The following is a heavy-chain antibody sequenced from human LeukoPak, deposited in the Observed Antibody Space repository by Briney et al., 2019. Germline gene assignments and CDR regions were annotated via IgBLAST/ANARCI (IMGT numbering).Heavy chain of an antibody. CDR2: IKQDGSEK. V-gene: IGHV3-7*01. CDR3: ARGYNGWVVAFVDQ. Sequence: GGSLRLSCAASGFTFSSYWMSWVRQAPGKGLEWVANIKQDGSEKYYVDSVKGRFTISRDNAKNSLYLQMNSLRAEDTAVYYCARGYNGWVVAFVDQWGQGTLVSVSS. D-gene: IGHD1-1*01. J-gene: IGHJ4*02. CDR1: GFTFSSYW.